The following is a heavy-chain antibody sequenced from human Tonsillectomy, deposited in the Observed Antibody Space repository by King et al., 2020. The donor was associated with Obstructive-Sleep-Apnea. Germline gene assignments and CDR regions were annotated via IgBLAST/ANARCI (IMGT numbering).Heavy chain of an antibody. D-gene: IGHD3-22*01. V-gene: IGHV4-31*03. CDR3: ARVRMGYDSSGPLDAFDI. J-gene: IGHJ3*02. CDR1: GGSISSGGYY. CDR2: IYYSGST. Sequence: QLQESGPGLVKPSQTLSLTCTVSGGSISSGGYYWSWIRQHPGKGLEWIGYIYYSGSTYYNPSLKSRVTISVDTSKNQFSLKLSSVTAADTAVYYCARVRMGYDSSGPLDAFDIWGQGTMVTVSS.